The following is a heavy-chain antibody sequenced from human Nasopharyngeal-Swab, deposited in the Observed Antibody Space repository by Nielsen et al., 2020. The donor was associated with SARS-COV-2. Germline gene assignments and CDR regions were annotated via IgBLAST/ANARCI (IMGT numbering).Heavy chain of an antibody. D-gene: IGHD6-13*01. CDR1: GFTFDDYA. CDR2: ISWNSGTI. J-gene: IGHJ5*02. V-gene: IGHV3-9*01. CDR3: ARDAARSWYNWFDP. Sequence: SLKIFCAASGFTFDDYAMHWVRQAPGKGLEWVSGISWNSGTIGYADSVKGRFTISRDNAKNSLFLQMNSLRTEDTALYYCARDAARSWYNWFDPWGQGTLVTVSS.